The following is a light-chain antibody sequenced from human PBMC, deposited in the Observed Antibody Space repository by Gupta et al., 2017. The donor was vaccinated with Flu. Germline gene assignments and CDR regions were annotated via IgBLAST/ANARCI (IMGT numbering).Light chain of an antibody. CDR2: EVS. CDR3: SSFTTSNTWV. V-gene: IGLV2-18*02. CDR1: SSDVGSYNR. J-gene: IGLJ3*02. Sequence: HSALTQPASVSGSPGQSTTISCTGTSSDVGSYNRVSWYQQPPGTAPKLLISEVSIRPSGVPDRFSGSKSVNTASLTISGLQAEDEADYYCSSFTTSNTWVFGGGTKLTVL.